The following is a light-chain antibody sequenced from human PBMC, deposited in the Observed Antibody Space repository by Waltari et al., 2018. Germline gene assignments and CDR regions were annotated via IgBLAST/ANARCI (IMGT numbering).Light chain of an antibody. CDR1: SSNIGAGYD. V-gene: IGLV1-40*01. CDR2: GNS. J-gene: IGLJ3*02. Sequence: QSVLTQPPSVSGAPGQRVTISCTGSSSNIGAGYDVHWYQQLPGTAPKLLIYGNSNRPSGVPDRFSGSKSGTSASLAITGLQAEDEADYYCQSYDSSLSGFNWVFGGGTTLTVL. CDR3: QSYDSSLSGFNWV.